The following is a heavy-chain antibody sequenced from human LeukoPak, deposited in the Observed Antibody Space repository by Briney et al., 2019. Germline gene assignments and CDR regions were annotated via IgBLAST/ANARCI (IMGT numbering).Heavy chain of an antibody. CDR1: GGSFSGYY. D-gene: IGHD3-10*01. CDR2: INHSGST. J-gene: IGHJ4*02. Sequence: SETLSLTCAVYGGSFSGYYWSWIRQPPGRGLEWIGEINHSGSTNYNPSLKSRVTISVDTSKNQFFLKLSSVTAAGTAVYYCARERHYYGSGSQSPYYYFDYWGQGTLVTVSS. CDR3: ARERHYYGSGSQSPYYYFDY. V-gene: IGHV4-34*01.